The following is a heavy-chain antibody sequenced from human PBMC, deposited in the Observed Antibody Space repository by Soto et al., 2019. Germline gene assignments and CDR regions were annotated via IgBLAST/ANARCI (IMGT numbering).Heavy chain of an antibody. CDR1: GYTFTSYG. CDR3: ARVKVGAPIGVWFDP. J-gene: IGHJ5*02. CDR2: ISAYNGNT. Sequence: QVQLVQSGAEVKKPGASVKVSCKASGYTFTSYGISWVRQAPGQGLEWMGWISAYNGNTNYAQKLQGRVTMTTDTSTSTAYMEVRSLRSDDTAVYYCARVKVGAPIGVWFDPWGQGTLVTVSS. D-gene: IGHD1-26*01. V-gene: IGHV1-18*01.